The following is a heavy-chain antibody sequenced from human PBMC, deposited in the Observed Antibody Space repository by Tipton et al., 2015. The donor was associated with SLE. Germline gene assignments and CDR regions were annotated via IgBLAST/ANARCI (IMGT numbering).Heavy chain of an antibody. CDR1: GYTFTAYY. J-gene: IGHJ3*02. V-gene: IGHV1-2*02. CDR3: ARWNTYPLNAFDI. Sequence: QLVQSGAEVKKSGASVKVPCKASGYTFTAYYIHWVRQAPGQGLEWMGWISPHSGGTKHTQNFQGRVTMTRDTSISTAYMELSGLRSDDTAVYYCARWNTYPLNAFDIWGQGTMVTVSS. D-gene: IGHD1-1*01. CDR2: ISPHSGGT.